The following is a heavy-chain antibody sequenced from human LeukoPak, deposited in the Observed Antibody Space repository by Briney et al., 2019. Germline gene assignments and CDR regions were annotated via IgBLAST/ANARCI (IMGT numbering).Heavy chain of an antibody. V-gene: IGHV4-31*03. CDR3: ARRVTIFGVVSYFDY. Sequence: SETLSLTCTVSGGSINRGGYYWSWIRQHPGKGLEWIGYIYYSGSTYYNPSLKSRVTISVDTSETQFSLKLSSVTAADTAVYYCARRVTIFGVVSYFDYWGQGTLVTVSS. CDR2: IYYSGST. CDR1: GGSINRGGYY. D-gene: IGHD3-3*01. J-gene: IGHJ4*02.